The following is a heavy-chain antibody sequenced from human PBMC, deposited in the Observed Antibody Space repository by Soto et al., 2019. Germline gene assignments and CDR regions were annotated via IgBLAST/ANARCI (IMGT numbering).Heavy chain of an antibody. Sequence: EVQLVETGGGLIQPGGSLRLSCAASGFTVSSNYMSWVRQAPGKGLEWVSVIYSGGSTYYADSVKGRFTISRDNSKNTLYLQMNSLRAEDTAVYYCARGGGYSSSLVDYYYGMDVWGQGTTVTVSS. CDR3: ARGGGYSSSLVDYYYGMDV. D-gene: IGHD6-13*01. V-gene: IGHV3-53*02. CDR1: GFTVSSNY. CDR2: IYSGGST. J-gene: IGHJ6*02.